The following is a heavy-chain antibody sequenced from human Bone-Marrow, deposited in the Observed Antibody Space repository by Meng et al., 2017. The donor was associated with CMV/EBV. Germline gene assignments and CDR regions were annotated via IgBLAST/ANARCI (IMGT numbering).Heavy chain of an antibody. CDR3: AKEGAGLTGNFDY. D-gene: IGHD1-20*01. Sequence: GESLKISCAASGFTVSSNYMSWVRQAPGKGLEWVSVIYSGGSTYYADSVKGRFTISRDNSKNTLYLQMNSLRAEDTAVYYCAKEGAGLTGNFDYWGQGTLVTASS. CDR1: GFTVSSNY. V-gene: IGHV3-53*01. CDR2: IYSGGST. J-gene: IGHJ4*02.